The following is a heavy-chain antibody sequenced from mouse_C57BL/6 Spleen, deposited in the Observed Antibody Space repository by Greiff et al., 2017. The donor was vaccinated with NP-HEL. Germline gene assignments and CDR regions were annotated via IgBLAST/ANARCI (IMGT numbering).Heavy chain of an antibody. D-gene: IGHD3-3*01. CDR2: IYPGDGDT. CDR3: ARGGTAGFAY. CDR1: GYAFSSYW. J-gene: IGHJ3*01. Sequence: VQLQQSGAELVKPGASVKISCQASGYAFSSYWMNWVKQRPGKGLEWIGQIYPGDGDTNYNGKFKGKATLTADKSSSTAYMQSSSLTSEDSAVYFCARGGTAGFAYWGQGTLVTVSA. V-gene: IGHV1-80*01.